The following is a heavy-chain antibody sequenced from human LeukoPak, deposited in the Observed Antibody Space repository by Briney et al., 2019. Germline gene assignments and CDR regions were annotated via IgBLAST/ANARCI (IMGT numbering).Heavy chain of an antibody. V-gene: IGHV1-69*05. J-gene: IGHJ5*02. CDR2: IIPIFGTA. CDR1: GGTFSSYA. Sequence: SVKVSCKASGGTFSSYAISWVRQAPGQGLEWMGGIIPIFGTANYAQKLQGRVTMTTDTSTSTAYMELRSLRSDDTAVYYCVREENWFDPWGQGTLVTVSS. CDR3: VREENWFDP.